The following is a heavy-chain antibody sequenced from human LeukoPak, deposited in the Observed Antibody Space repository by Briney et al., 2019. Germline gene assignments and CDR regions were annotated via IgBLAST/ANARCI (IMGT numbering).Heavy chain of an antibody. CDR1: GFTFSSYG. J-gene: IGHJ5*02. Sequence: PGGSLRLSCAASGFTFSSYGIHWVRRAPGKGLEWVAVISYDGSNKFYADSVKGRFTISRDNSNNTLYLQMDSLRVEDTAAYYCAKAASNWFDPWGQGTLVTVSS. CDR2: ISYDGSNK. D-gene: IGHD6-25*01. V-gene: IGHV3-30*18. CDR3: AKAASNWFDP.